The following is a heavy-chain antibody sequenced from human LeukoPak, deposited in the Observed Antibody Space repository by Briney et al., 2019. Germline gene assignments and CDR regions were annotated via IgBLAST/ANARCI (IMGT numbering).Heavy chain of an antibody. CDR3: AGRYDSSGYPLH. V-gene: IGHV3-23*01. J-gene: IGHJ4*02. Sequence: PGGSLRLSCTTSGFIFRSYAMSWVRQAPGKGLEWISLISDSGDRTEYAASVKGRFTISRDNSRNTMYLQMNSLKVEDTAVYCCAGRYDSSGYPLHWGQGTPVTVSS. CDR1: GFIFRSYA. CDR2: ISDSGDRT. D-gene: IGHD3-22*01.